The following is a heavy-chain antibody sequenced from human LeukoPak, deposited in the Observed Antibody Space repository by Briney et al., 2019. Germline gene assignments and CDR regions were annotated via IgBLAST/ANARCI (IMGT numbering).Heavy chain of an antibody. D-gene: IGHD7-27*01. CDR2: IIPIFGTA. V-gene: IGHV1-69*05. Sequence: SVKVSCKASGGTFSSYAISWVRQAPGQGLEWMGRIIPIFGTANYAQKFQGRVTITTDESTSTAYMELSSLRSEDTAVYYCARDSAWGPEFGYWGQGTLVTVSS. J-gene: IGHJ4*02. CDR3: ARDSAWGPEFGY. CDR1: GGTFSSYA.